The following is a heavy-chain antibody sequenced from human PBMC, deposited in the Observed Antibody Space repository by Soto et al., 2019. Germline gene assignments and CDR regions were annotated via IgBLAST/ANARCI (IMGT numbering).Heavy chain of an antibody. CDR1: GFVFSTYS. CDR2: ISSTGGNN. Sequence: EGQLVESGGNLVRPGGSLRLSCEASGFVFSTYSMTWVRQAPGKGLEWMSYISSTGGNNYYADSVKGRFTIFRDNAKNSLFLQMNGLREDDTAVYYCANQKIHFSVAGTLYGLGVWGQGTTVTVSS. D-gene: IGHD6-19*01. CDR3: ANQKIHFSVAGTLYGLGV. V-gene: IGHV3-48*02. J-gene: IGHJ6*02.